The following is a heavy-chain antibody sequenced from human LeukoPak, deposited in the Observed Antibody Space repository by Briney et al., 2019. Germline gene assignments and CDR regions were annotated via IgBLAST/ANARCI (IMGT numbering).Heavy chain of an antibody. J-gene: IGHJ5*02. CDR1: GFIFSQYS. Sequence: GGSLRLSCAASGFIFSQYSMNWVRQAPGKGLEWVSHIRSSSETFYADSVKGRFTISRDNARNSLYLQMNNLRGEDTDIYYCARDAGNSGYGCDLWGQGTLVTVSS. CDR2: IRSSSET. V-gene: IGHV3-48*01. CDR3: ARDAGNSGYGCDL. D-gene: IGHD5-12*01.